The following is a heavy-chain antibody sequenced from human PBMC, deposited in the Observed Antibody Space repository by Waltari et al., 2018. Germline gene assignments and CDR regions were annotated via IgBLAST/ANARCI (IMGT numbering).Heavy chain of an antibody. CDR2: IYWNDDK. J-gene: IGHJ4*02. CDR1: GFSFSTSGVG. V-gene: IGHV2-5*01. D-gene: IGHD6-25*01. CDR3: AHRRYISGWPH. Sequence: QITLKESGPTLVKPTQTLTLTCTFSGFSFSTSGVGVGWIRQPSGKALEWLAVIYWNDDKRYSPSLRNRLTITKDTSKNQVVLTMTNMDPVDTATYYCAHRRYISGWPHWGQGALVTVSS.